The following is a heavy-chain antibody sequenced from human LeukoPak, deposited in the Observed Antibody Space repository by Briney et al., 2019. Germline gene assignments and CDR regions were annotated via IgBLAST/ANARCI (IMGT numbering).Heavy chain of an antibody. CDR1: GYTFTSYD. V-gene: IGHV1-8*01. J-gene: IGHJ6*03. CDR2: MNPNSGNT. CDR3: AREGLEYSSSWSPHMDV. D-gene: IGHD6-13*01. Sequence: GASVKVSCKASGYTFTSYDINWGRQATGQGLEWMGWMNPNSGNTGYAQKFQGRVTITTNTTTRTAYTELCTPRSKDTAVYYCAREGLEYSSSWSPHMDVWGKGTTVTVSS.